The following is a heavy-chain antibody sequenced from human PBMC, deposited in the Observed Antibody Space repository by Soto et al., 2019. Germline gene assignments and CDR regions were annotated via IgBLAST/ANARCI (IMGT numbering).Heavy chain of an antibody. CDR3: ARDGYSGYDQKYNWFDP. CDR1: GFTFSSYS. Sequence: GGSLRLSCAASGFTFSSYSMNWVRQAPGKGLEWVSSISSSSSYIYYADSVKGRFTISRDNAKNTLYLQMNSLRAEDTAVYYCARDGYSGYDQKYNWFDPWGQGTLVTVSS. D-gene: IGHD5-12*01. CDR2: ISSSSSYI. J-gene: IGHJ5*02. V-gene: IGHV3-21*01.